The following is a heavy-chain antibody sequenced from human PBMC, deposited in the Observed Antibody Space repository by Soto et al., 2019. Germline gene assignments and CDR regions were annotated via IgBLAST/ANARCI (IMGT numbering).Heavy chain of an antibody. V-gene: IGHV4-31*03. J-gene: IGHJ6*03. CDR1: GGSISSGGYY. CDR3: ARADSVTLRGASYMDV. Sequence: TLSLTCTVSGGSISSGGYYWSWIRQHPGKGLEWIGYIYYSGSTYYNPSLKSRVTISVDTSKNQFSLKLSSVTAADTAVYYCARADSVTLRGASYMDVWGKGTTVTVSS. CDR2: IYYSGST. D-gene: IGHD3-16*01.